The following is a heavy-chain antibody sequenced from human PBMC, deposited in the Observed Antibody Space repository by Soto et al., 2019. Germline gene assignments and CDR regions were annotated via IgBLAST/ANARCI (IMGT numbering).Heavy chain of an antibody. J-gene: IGHJ4*02. CDR3: AKASAAAAEGPFDY. V-gene: IGHV3-23*01. Sequence: QAPGKGLEWVSAISGSGGSTYYADSVKGRFTISRDNSKNTLYLQMNSLRAEDTAVYYCAKASAAAAEGPFDYWGQGTLVTVSS. CDR2: ISGSGGST. D-gene: IGHD6-13*01.